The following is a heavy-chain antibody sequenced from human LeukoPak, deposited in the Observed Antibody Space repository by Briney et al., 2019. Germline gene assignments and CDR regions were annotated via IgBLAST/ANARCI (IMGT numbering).Heavy chain of an antibody. CDR3: AKNKGIIVIPPLDS. D-gene: IGHD3-22*01. Sequence: PGGSLRLSCAASGFTFYNYGMHWVRQAPGRGLEWVAVISHDGSNIHYGDSVKGRFTISRDNSKNTLYLQMNRLRAEDTAVYYCAKNKGIIVIPPLDSWGQGTLVTVSS. J-gene: IGHJ4*02. CDR2: ISHDGSNI. V-gene: IGHV3-30*18. CDR1: GFTFYNYG.